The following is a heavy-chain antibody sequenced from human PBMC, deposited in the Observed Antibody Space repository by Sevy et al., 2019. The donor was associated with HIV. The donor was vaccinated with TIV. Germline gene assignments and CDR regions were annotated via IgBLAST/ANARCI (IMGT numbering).Heavy chain of an antibody. CDR3: ARGVFTLYYLDS. CDR1: AYSISNDNL. CDR2: VYPSGSA. D-gene: IGHD2-15*01. Sequence: SETLSLTCTVSAYSISNDNLWGWIRQPPGKGLEWIGNVYPSGSAYYNPSFKSRVTISADTSKNQFSLKLTSVTAADTAVYFCARGVFTLYYLDSWGQGTLVTVSS. V-gene: IGHV4-38-2*02. J-gene: IGHJ4*02.